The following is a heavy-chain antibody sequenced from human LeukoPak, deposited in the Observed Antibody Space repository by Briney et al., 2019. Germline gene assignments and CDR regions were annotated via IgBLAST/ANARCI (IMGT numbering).Heavy chain of an antibody. CDR1: GGSISSSGCY. CDR3: ARHEYSGSYYGLSWFDP. Sequence: SETLSLTCTVSGGSISSSGCYWGWIRQPPGKGLEWIASIYYSGSTYYNPPLKSRVTISVDTSKNQLSLKLSSLTAADTAVYYCARHEYSGSYYGLSWFDPWGQGTLVTVSS. J-gene: IGHJ5*02. D-gene: IGHD1-26*01. V-gene: IGHV4-39*01. CDR2: IYYSGST.